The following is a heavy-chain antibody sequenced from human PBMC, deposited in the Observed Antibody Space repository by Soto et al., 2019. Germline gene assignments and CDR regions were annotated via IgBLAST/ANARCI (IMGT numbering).Heavy chain of an antibody. CDR3: AKWGAGYCSSTNCYSNYDMYI. Sequence: PGGSLRLSCAASGFTFSSYGMHWVRQAPGKGLEWVAVISYDGSNKYYADSVKGRFTISRDNSKNTLYLQMNSLRAEDTAVYYCAKWGAGYCSSTNCYSNYDMYIWGQRNTVTISS. CDR1: GFTFSSYG. V-gene: IGHV3-30*18. J-gene: IGHJ6*02. CDR2: ISYDGSNK. D-gene: IGHD2-2*01.